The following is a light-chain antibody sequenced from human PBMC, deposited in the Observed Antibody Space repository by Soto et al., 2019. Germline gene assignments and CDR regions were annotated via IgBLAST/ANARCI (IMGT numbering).Light chain of an antibody. Sequence: DIQMTQTKSSLSASVGDRVTITCRAGQYIGRYLNWYQQKPGKAPKLLIYAASSLHSGVPSRFSGSGSGTDFTLTISSLQPEDFATYSCQQTYRTPLTFGGVT. V-gene: IGKV1-39*01. CDR3: QQTYRTPLT. J-gene: IGKJ4*01. CDR1: QYIGRY. CDR2: AAS.